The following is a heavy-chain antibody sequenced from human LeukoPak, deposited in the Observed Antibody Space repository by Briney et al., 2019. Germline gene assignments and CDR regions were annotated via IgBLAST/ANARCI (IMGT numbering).Heavy chain of an antibody. Sequence: GRSLRLSCAASGFTFSSYGMHWVRQAPGKGLEWVAVISYDGGNKYCADSVKGRFTISRDNSKNTLYLQMNSLRAEDTAVYYCASGLTGTTVYWGQGTLVTVSS. V-gene: IGHV3-30*03. J-gene: IGHJ4*02. CDR3: ASGLTGTTVY. CDR1: GFTFSSYG. D-gene: IGHD1-20*01. CDR2: ISYDGGNK.